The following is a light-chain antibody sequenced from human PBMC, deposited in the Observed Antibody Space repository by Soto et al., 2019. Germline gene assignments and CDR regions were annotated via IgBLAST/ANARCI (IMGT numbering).Light chain of an antibody. CDR2: YDD. Sequence: QSVLTQPPSVSEAPRQRVTISCSGSSSNIGNNAVNWYQQLPGKAPKLLIYYDDLLPSGVSDRFSGSKSGTSASLAISGLQSEDEADYYCAAWDDSLNDYVFGTGTKLTV. J-gene: IGLJ1*01. CDR1: SSNIGNNA. CDR3: AAWDDSLNDYV. V-gene: IGLV1-36*01.